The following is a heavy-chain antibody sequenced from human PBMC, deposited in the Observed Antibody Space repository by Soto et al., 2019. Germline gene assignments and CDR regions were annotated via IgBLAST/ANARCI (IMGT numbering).Heavy chain of an antibody. J-gene: IGHJ6*02. D-gene: IGHD6-13*01. CDR3: ARVATGIAAAGTSPYYYGMDV. CDR1: GDSASSNSAA. V-gene: IGHV6-1*01. CDR2: TYYRSKWYN. Sequence: SQTLSLTCAISGDSASSNSAAWNWIRQSPSRGLEWLGRTYYRSKWYNDYAVSVKSRITINPDTSKNQFSLQLNSVTPEDTAVYYCARVATGIAAAGTSPYYYGMDVWGQGTTVTVSS.